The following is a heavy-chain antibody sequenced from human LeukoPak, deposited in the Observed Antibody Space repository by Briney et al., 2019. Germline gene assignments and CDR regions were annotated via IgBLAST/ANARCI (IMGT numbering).Heavy chain of an antibody. J-gene: IGHJ4*02. CDR1: GFTFSSYG. D-gene: IGHD3-10*01. CDR2: ISYDGSNK. CDR3: AKDPQHYYGSGSYIGY. Sequence: GRSLRLSCAASGFTFSSYGMHWVRQAPGKGLEWVAVISYDGSNKYYADSVKGRFTISRDNSKNTLYLQMNSLRAEDTAVYYCAKDPQHYYGSGSYIGYWGQGTLVTVSS. V-gene: IGHV3-30*18.